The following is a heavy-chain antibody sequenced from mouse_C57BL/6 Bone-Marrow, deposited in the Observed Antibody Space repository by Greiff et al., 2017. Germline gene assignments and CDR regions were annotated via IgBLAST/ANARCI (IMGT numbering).Heavy chain of an antibody. V-gene: IGHV1-69*01. D-gene: IGHD2-3*01. Sequence: VQLLQPGADLVMPGASLKLSCTASGYTFTSYWMHWVQQSPGQGLEWIGDIDPSDSYTNYNQKFKGKSTLTVDKTSSTAYMQLSSLTSEDSAVXYCARGRWLLRFDYWGQGTTLTVSS. CDR2: IDPSDSYT. J-gene: IGHJ2*01. CDR3: ARGRWLLRFDY. CDR1: GYTFTSYW.